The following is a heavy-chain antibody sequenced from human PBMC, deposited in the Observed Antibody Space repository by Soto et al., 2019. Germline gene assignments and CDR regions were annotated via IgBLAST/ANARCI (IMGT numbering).Heavy chain of an antibody. Sequence: ASVKVSCKASGYTFTSDCISWVRQAPGRGLEWMGWISAYNGNTNYAQKLQGRVTMTTDTSTSTAYMELRSLRSDDTAVYSCARSGSRSYGDYVFWRQGTLVTVSS. J-gene: IGHJ4*02. CDR2: ISAYNGNT. D-gene: IGHD4-17*01. CDR1: GYTFTSDC. CDR3: ARSGSRSYGDYVF. V-gene: IGHV1-18*04.